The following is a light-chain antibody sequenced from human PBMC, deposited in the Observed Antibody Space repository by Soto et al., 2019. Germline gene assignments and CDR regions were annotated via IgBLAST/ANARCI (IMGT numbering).Light chain of an antibody. CDR1: QSVSSSY. CDR2: GAS. CDR3: QQYGSSQGWT. J-gene: IGKJ1*01. Sequence: EIVLTQSPGTLSLSPGERATLSCRASQSVSSSYLAWYQQKPSQAPRLLIYGASSRATGIPDRFSGSGSGTVFTLTISRLEPEDFGVYYCQQYGSSQGWTFGQGTKVEIK. V-gene: IGKV3-20*01.